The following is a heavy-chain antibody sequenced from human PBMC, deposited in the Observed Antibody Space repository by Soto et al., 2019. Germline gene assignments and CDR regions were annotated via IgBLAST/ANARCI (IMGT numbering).Heavy chain of an antibody. Sequence: PGGSLRLSCAASGFTFSSYAMSWVRQAPGKGLEWVSAISGSGGSTYYADSVKGRFTISRDNSKNTLYLQMNSLRAEDTAVYYCAKDDQVATPSREYYFDYWGQGTLVTVSS. CDR2: ISGSGGST. D-gene: IGHD2-15*01. CDR3: AKDDQVATPSREYYFDY. J-gene: IGHJ4*02. V-gene: IGHV3-23*01. CDR1: GFTFSSYA.